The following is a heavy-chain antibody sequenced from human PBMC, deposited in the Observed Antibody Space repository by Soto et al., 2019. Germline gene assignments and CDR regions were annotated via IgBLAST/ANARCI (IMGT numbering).Heavy chain of an antibody. CDR1: EFTFSSYD. Sequence: EVQLAESGGGMVQPGGSLRLSCVASEFTFSSYDMHWVRQAPGKGLEYVSSISSNGGTTYYGNSEKGRFTISRDNSKNTLYLQMGSLRAEDMAVYYCVRRVSGNYDYWGQGTLVTVSS. CDR3: VRRVSGNYDY. J-gene: IGHJ4*02. V-gene: IGHV3-64*01. CDR2: ISSNGGTT. D-gene: IGHD1-7*01.